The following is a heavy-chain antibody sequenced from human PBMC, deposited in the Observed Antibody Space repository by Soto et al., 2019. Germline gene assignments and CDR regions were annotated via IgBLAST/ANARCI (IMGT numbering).Heavy chain of an antibody. CDR3: AGSAGNARRFSES. D-gene: IGHD6-13*01. Sequence: PWESLKISCKGSGYTFTSYWVGWVRQMPGEGLEWLGVTYPGDSGTRYSPSFHGQVTISAEKSINTAYLQCGSLKASDSAIYYGAGSAGNARRFSESWGQGTLVTVSS. J-gene: IGHJ5*02. V-gene: IGHV5-51*01. CDR1: GYTFTSYW. CDR2: TYPGDSGT.